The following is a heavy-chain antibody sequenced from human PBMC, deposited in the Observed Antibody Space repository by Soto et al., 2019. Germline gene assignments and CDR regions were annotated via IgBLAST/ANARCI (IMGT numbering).Heavy chain of an antibody. D-gene: IGHD3-10*01. CDR3: AKERVVRGVTDY. CDR1: GFTFSGYG. V-gene: IGHV3-30*18. Sequence: QAPLVESGGGVVQPGRSLRLACAASGFTFSGYGMHWVRQAPGKGLVWVAVISYDGSNKYYAESVKGRFTISRDNSKNTLYLEMNSLRAEDTAVYYCAKERVVRGVTDYWGQGTLVTVSS. J-gene: IGHJ4*02. CDR2: ISYDGSNK.